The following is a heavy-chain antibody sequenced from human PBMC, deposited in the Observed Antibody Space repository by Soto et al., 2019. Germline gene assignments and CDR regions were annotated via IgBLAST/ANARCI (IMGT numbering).Heavy chain of an antibody. CDR1: GFTFSSYA. CDR2: ISGSGGST. V-gene: IGHV3-23*01. CDR3: ARGRGSTGYLGREHYLDY. J-gene: IGHJ4*02. D-gene: IGHD2-2*01. Sequence: GGSLRLSCAASGFTFSSYAMSWVSQAPGKGLEWVSAISGSGGSTYYADSVKGRFTISRDNSRNTLYLHMDSLRAEDTAVYYCARGRGSTGYLGREHYLDYWGQGALVTVSS.